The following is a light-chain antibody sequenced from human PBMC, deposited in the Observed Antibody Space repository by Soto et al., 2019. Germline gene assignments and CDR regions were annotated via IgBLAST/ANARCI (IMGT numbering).Light chain of an antibody. CDR3: QQYGSVLT. CDR1: QSVSSSY. Sequence: EIVLTQSPATLSLSPGERATLSCRASQSVSSSYLAWYQQKPGQAPSLLIDGASSRATAITDRFSGSGSGTAFTITISRLEAEAFAVYYCQQYGSVLTFGGGTKVEIK. CDR2: GAS. V-gene: IGKV3-20*01. J-gene: IGKJ4*01.